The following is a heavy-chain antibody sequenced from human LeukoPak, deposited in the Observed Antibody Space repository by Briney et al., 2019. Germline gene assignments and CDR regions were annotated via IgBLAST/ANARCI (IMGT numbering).Heavy chain of an antibody. CDR1: GFTFSTYA. Sequence: GRSLRLSCAASGFTFSTYALHCARQAPGKGLEWLRVISHHETNEYYADSVKGRFTISRDNSKNTLYLQMNSLRAEDRAVYYCRRDVSVLVISFGFGSWGQGTLVTVSS. CDR2: ISHHETNE. V-gene: IGHV3-30-3*01. CDR3: RRDVSVLVISFGFGS. J-gene: IGHJ1*01. D-gene: IGHD3-22*01.